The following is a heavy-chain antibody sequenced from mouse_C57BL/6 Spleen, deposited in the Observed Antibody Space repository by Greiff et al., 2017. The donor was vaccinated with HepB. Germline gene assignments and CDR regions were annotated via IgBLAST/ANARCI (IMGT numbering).Heavy chain of an antibody. V-gene: IGHV1-64*01. J-gene: IGHJ2*01. D-gene: IGHD1-1*01. CDR3: ARELFITTVDY. CDR2: IHPNSGST. Sequence: QVQLQQPGAELVKPGASVKLSCKASGYTFTSYWMHWVKQRPGQGLEWIGMIHPNSGSTNYNEKFKSKATLTVDKSSSTAYMQLSSLTSEDSAIYYCARELFITTVDYWGQGTTLTVSS. CDR1: GYTFTSYW.